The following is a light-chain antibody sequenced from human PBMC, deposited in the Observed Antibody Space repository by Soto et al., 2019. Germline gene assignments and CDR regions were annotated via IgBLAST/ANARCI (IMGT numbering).Light chain of an antibody. V-gene: IGKV3-15*01. CDR3: QQYNDWPRT. J-gene: IGKJ1*01. CDR2: SVS. CDR1: QSVGTN. Sequence: PGERATLSCRASQSVGTNFAWYQQKYGQPPRLLFYSVSTKASGIPARYTASGSETDFTLTIDTLQSEDSASYYCQQYNDWPRTFGQGTKVEI.